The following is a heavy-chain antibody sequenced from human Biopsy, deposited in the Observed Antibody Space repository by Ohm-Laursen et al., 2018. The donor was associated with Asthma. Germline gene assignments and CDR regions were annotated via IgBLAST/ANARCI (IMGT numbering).Heavy chain of an antibody. V-gene: IGHV1-18*01. Sequence: GASVKVSCKTFGYTFNSAGITWVRQAPGQGLEWMGWISVYNGNTKVAQKLQDRVTMITDTSTSTAYMELRSLRSDDTAVYFCARAVDYSHYYGIDVWGQGTTVTVSS. CDR2: ISVYNGNT. J-gene: IGHJ6*02. D-gene: IGHD3-10*01. CDR1: GYTFNSAG. CDR3: ARAVDYSHYYGIDV.